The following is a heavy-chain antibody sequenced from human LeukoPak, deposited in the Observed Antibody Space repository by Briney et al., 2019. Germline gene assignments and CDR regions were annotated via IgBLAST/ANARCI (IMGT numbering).Heavy chain of an antibody. J-gene: IGHJ5*02. CDR1: GGSISSYY. CDR3: ARGKESHYDSSGYNWFDP. Sequence: SETLSLTCTVSGGSISSYYWSWIRQPAGKGLEWIGRIYTSGSTNYNPSLKSRVTMSVDTSKNQFSLKLSSVTAADTAVYYCARGKESHYDSSGYNWFDPWGQGTLVTVSS. D-gene: IGHD3-22*01. CDR2: IYTSGST. V-gene: IGHV4-4*07.